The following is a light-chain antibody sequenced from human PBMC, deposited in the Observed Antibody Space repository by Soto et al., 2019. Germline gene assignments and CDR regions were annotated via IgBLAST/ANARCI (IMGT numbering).Light chain of an antibody. J-gene: IGKJ3*01. CDR3: QQRSNWL. V-gene: IGKV3-11*01. CDR1: QSVSIY. CDR2: DAS. Sequence: ETVLTQSPATQSLSPGERATLSCRASQSVSIYLAWYQQKPGQAPRLLIYDASKRAPGIPARFSGSGSGTDFTLTISSLEPEDFAVYYCQQRSNWLFGPGTKVDIK.